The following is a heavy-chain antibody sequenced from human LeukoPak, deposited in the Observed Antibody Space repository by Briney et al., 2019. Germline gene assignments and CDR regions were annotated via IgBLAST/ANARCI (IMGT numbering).Heavy chain of an antibody. J-gene: IGHJ6*02. CDR1: GFTFSSYG. D-gene: IGHD4/OR15-4a*01. Sequence: GRSLRLSCAAAGFTFSSYGMHWVRQAPGKGLEWEAVIWYDGSNKYYADSVKGRFTISRDNSKNTLYLQMNSLRAEGTAVYYCAREWLTIEIYGMDGWGQGTTVTVSS. V-gene: IGHV3-33*01. CDR3: AREWLTIEIYGMDG. CDR2: IWYDGSNK.